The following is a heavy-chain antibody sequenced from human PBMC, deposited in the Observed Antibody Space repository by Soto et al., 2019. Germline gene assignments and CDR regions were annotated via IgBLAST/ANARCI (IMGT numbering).Heavy chain of an antibody. CDR3: ARAPRYNAFWSDMDV. D-gene: IGHD3-3*01. V-gene: IGHV3-30-3*01. J-gene: IGHJ6*02. CDR2: ISYDGSNK. CDR1: EFTFSSYT. Sequence: GGSLRLSCEASEFTFSSYTMHWVRQAPGKGLEWVAIISYDGSNKYYADFVKGRFTISRDNSKNTLYLQMNSLRPEDTALYFCARAPRYNAFWSDMDVWGQGTTVTVSS.